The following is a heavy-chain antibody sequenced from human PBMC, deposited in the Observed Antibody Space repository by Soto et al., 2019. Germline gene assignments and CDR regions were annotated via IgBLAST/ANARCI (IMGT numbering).Heavy chain of an antibody. V-gene: IGHV3-15*07. CDR1: GSTISGAW. D-gene: IGHD1-26*01. CDR3: TTGSVEGY. CDR2: IKTKTQGETT. J-gene: IGHJ4*02. Sequence: EVQLVESGGGLVKPGGSLRLSCAASGSTISGAWMNWVRQAPGKGLEWVGRIKTKTQGETTDYAAPVKGRFTISRDDSENTRSLHMNSLKIEDTAVYYCTTGSVEGYWGQGTLVTVSS.